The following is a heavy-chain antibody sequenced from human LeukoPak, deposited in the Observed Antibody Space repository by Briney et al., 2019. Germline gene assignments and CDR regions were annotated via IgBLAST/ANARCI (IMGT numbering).Heavy chain of an antibody. CDR3: ARVFSSAYDISFDY. CDR2: TYYRSKWYN. CDR1: GDSVSSNSAA. J-gene: IGHJ4*02. D-gene: IGHD5-12*01. Sequence: SQTLSLTCAISGDSVSSNSAAWNWIRQSPSRGLEWLGRTYYRSKWYNNYAVSVKSRLTINPDTSKNQFSLQLNSVTPEDAAVYYCARVFSSAYDISFDYWGQGTLVTVSS. V-gene: IGHV6-1*01.